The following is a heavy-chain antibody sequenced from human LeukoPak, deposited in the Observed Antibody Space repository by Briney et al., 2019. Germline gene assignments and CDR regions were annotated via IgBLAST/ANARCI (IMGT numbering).Heavy chain of an antibody. V-gene: IGHV1-2*02. CDR2: IDPNSGGT. J-gene: IGHJ5*02. D-gene: IGHD3-10*01. CDR3: ARAVTMVRGVIKVKRFDP. CDR1: GYTLTDNH. Sequence: ASVKVSCKASGYTLTDNHLYWVRQAPGQGLEWMGWIDPNSGGTNFAQNFQGRLTMTRDTSISTAYMELSRLRSDDTAVYYCARAVTMVRGVIKVKRFDPWGQGTLVTVSS.